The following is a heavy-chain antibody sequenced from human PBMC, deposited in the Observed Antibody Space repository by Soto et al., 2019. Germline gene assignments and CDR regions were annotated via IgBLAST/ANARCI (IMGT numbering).Heavy chain of an antibody. CDR2: IYYSGST. CDR3: ATSVRSALHPVVTPEGGFDY. V-gene: IGHV4-61*01. J-gene: IGHJ4*02. Sequence: QVQLQESGPGLVKPSETLSLTCTVSGGSVSSGSYYWSWIRQPPGKGLEWIGYIYYSGSTNYNPSLKSRVTISVDTSKNQFSLKLSSVTAADTAVYYCATSVRSALHPVVTPEGGFDYWGQGTLVTVSS. CDR1: GGSVSSGSYY. D-gene: IGHD2-21*02.